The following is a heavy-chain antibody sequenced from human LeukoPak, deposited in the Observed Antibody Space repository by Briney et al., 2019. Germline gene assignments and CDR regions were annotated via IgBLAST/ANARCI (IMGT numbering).Heavy chain of an antibody. CDR1: GFIFSSYG. D-gene: IGHD6-13*01. CDR3: AKVVQYTASTGTGLDY. CDR2: IWYDGSYK. J-gene: IGHJ4*02. V-gene: IGHV3-33*06. Sequence: PGGSLRLSCAASGFIFSSYGMHWVRQAPGKGLDWVAVIWYDGSYKYYADSVKGRFTISRDNSKNTLYLQMNSLRAEDTAIYYCAKVVQYTASTGTGLDYWGQGTLVTVSS.